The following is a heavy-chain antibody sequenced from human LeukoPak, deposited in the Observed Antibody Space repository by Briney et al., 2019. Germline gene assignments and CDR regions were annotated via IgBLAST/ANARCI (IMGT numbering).Heavy chain of an antibody. J-gene: IGHJ4*02. CDR2: IIPILGIT. CDR1: GCTFSSYA. CDR3: ARVMITFGGVIVKAHYFDY. Sequence: SVKVSCKASGCTFSSYAISWVRQAPGQGLEWMGRIIPILGITNYAQKFQGRVTITADKSTSTAYMELSSLRSEDTAVYYCARVMITFGGVIVKAHYFDYWGQGTLVTVSS. D-gene: IGHD3-16*02. V-gene: IGHV1-69*04.